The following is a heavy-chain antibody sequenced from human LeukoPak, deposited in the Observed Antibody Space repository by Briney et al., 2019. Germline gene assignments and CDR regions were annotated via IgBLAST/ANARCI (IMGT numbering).Heavy chain of an antibody. CDR2: IYTSGST. D-gene: IGHD3-16*02. CDR1: GGSISSYY. CDR3: ARAGLGELSSYYYCYYTDV. Sequence: SETLSLTCTVSGGSISSYYWSWIRQPAGKGLEWIGRIYTSGSTNYNPSLKSRVTMSVDTSKNQFSLKLSSVTAADTAVYYCARAGLGELSSYYYCYYTDVWGKGTTVTVSS. V-gene: IGHV4-4*07. J-gene: IGHJ6*03.